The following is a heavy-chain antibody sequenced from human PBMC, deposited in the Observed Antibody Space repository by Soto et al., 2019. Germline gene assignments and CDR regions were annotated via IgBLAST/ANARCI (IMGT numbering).Heavy chain of an antibody. J-gene: IGHJ3*02. CDR2: TYYRSKWYN. D-gene: IGHD6-13*01. CDR3: ARVLMKRSWAAAGRVDAFDI. V-gene: IGHV6-1*01. CDR1: GDSVSSNSAA. Sequence: PSQTLSLTCAISGDSVSSNSAAWNWIRQSPSRGLEWLGRTYYRSKWYNDYAVSVKSRITINPDTSKNQFSLQLNSVTPEDTAVYYCARVLMKRSWAAAGRVDAFDIWGQGTMVTVSS.